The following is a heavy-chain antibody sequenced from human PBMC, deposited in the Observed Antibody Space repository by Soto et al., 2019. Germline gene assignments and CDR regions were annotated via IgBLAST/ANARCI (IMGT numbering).Heavy chain of an antibody. CDR3: ARSGGDNADEYYFDY. V-gene: IGHV5-51*01. Sequence: EVQLVQSGAEVKKPGESLKISCKGSGYSFNSYWNSWVRQMPGKGLEWMGITYPGESDTRYSPAFQGKVTISADKSISTEYLQWSSLKASDTAMYYGARSGGDNADEYYFDYWGQGTLVTVSS. J-gene: IGHJ4*02. D-gene: IGHD2-2*01. CDR1: GYSFNSYW. CDR2: TYPGESDT.